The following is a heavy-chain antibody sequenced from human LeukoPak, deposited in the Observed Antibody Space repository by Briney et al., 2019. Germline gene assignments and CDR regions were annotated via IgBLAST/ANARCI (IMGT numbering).Heavy chain of an antibody. Sequence: SVKVSCKASGGTFSSYAISWVRQAPGQGLEWMGGIIPIFGTANYAQKFQGRVTITADESTSTAYMELSSLRSEDTAVYYCARDQGGMAVAVVWFDPWGQGTLVTVSS. J-gene: IGHJ5*02. CDR2: IIPIFGTA. V-gene: IGHV1-69*01. CDR1: GGTFSSYA. D-gene: IGHD6-19*01. CDR3: ARDQGGMAVAVVWFDP.